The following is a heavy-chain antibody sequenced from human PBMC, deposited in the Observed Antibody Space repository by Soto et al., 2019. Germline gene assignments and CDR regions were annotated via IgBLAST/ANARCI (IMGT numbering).Heavy chain of an antibody. D-gene: IGHD5-12*01. CDR2: ISSSDSTI. Sequence: QVLLVESGGGLVKPGVSLRLSCAASGFTFSDYYMNWIRQAPGKGLELVSSISSSDSTIYYADSVKGRFTISRDNAKSSLFLPMNSLRAEDTAVYYCARGSYSGYGLDYSYHYMDVWGKGTTVTVSS. V-gene: IGHV3-11*01. CDR3: ARGSYSGYGLDYSYHYMDV. CDR1: GFTFSDYY. J-gene: IGHJ6*03.